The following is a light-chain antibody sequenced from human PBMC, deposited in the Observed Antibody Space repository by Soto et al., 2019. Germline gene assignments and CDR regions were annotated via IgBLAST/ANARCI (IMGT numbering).Light chain of an antibody. CDR1: ESISSW. CDR3: QQYNDFSRT. CDR2: KAS. J-gene: IGKJ1*01. Sequence: DIRMTQSPSTLSASIGDRVTITCRASESISSWLAWYQQKPGKAPKLLIFKASSLESGVPSRFSGSGSGTEFTLTISSLQPDDFATYYCQQYNDFSRTFGQGTKVDI. V-gene: IGKV1-5*03.